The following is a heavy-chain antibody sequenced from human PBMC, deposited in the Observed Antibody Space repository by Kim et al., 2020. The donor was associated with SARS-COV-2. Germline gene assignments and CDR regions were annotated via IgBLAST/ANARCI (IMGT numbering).Heavy chain of an antibody. CDR3: AADIYYYDSSGYYYLDY. D-gene: IGHD3-22*01. J-gene: IGHJ4*02. Sequence: SVKVSCKASGFTFTSSAMQWVRQARGQRLEWIGWIVVGSGNTNYAQKFQERVTITRDMSTSTAYMELSSLRSEDTAVYYCAADIYYYDSSGYYYLDYWGQGTLVTVSS. CDR1: GFTFTSSA. V-gene: IGHV1-58*02. CDR2: IVVGSGNT.